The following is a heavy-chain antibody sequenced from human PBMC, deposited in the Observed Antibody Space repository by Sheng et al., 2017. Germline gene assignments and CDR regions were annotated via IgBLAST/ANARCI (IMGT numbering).Heavy chain of an antibody. V-gene: IGHV4-59*08. Sequence: QVQLQESGPGLVKPSETLSLTCTVSGGSISGYYWSWIRQPPGKGLEWIGYIYYSGSTNYNPSLKSRVIISVDTSTNQFSLKLSSVTAADTAVYYCARHYGDYVSWFDPWGQGTLVTVSS. D-gene: IGHD4-17*01. J-gene: IGHJ5*02. CDR1: GGSISGYY. CDR2: IYYSGST. CDR3: ARHYGDYVSWFDP.